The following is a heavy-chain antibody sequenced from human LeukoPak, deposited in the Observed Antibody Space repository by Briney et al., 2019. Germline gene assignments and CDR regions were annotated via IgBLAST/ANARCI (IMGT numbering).Heavy chain of an antibody. D-gene: IGHD2-2*01. CDR1: GYTFSSYG. CDR3: ARYCSSTSCSLQFDP. V-gene: IGHV1-8*02. Sequence: ASVKVSCKASGYTFSSYGINWVRQAPGEGLEWMGWMNPNSGNTGYAQKFQGRVTMTRNTSISTAYMELSSLRSEDTAVYYCARYCSSTSCSLQFDPWGQGTLVTVSS. CDR2: MNPNSGNT. J-gene: IGHJ5*02.